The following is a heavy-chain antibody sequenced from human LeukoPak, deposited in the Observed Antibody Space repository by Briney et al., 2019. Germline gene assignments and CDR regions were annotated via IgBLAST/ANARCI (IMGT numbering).Heavy chain of an antibody. CDR1: GYTFTTYG. J-gene: IGHJ4*02. CDR2: ISGYNGDT. CDR3: ARAGATVTSHFDS. V-gene: IGHV1-18*01. D-gene: IGHD4-17*01. Sequence: ASVKVSCKASGYTFTTYGISWVRQAPGQGLEWMGWISGYNGDTNYAQRFQGRVTMTTDTSTSTAYMELRSLRSDDTAVYYCARAGATVTSHFDSWGQGTLVTVSS.